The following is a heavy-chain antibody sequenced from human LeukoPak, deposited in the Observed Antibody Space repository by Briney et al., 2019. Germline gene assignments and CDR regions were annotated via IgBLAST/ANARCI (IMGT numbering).Heavy chain of an antibody. Sequence: ASVKVSCKASGYTFTNYGFTWVRQAPGQGLEWMGWVGAYNGHTIYAPGLQSRVTMTTDTSTSTVFMELRSLRSDDTAVYYCARGEAKIGYDFWGQGTLVTVSS. CDR3: ARGEAKIGYDF. CDR2: VGAYNGHT. J-gene: IGHJ4*02. CDR1: GYTFTNYG. V-gene: IGHV1-18*01. D-gene: IGHD5-24*01.